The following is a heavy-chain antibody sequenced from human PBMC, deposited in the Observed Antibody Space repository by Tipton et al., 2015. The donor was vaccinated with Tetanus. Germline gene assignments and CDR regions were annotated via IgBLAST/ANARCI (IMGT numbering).Heavy chain of an antibody. J-gene: IGHJ4*02. CDR1: GSSISRSGHY. CDR3: ARANNDYPKKGPFDY. D-gene: IGHD5-12*01. Sequence: GLVKPSETLSLTCTVSGSSISRSGHYWTWIRHPPGKEPEWVGYVYHSGATNYHPSLKSRLAISADTSKNQFSLNLRSVITADTAVYYCARANNDYPKKGPFDYWGQGILVIVSS. CDR2: VYHSGAT. V-gene: IGHV4-61*08.